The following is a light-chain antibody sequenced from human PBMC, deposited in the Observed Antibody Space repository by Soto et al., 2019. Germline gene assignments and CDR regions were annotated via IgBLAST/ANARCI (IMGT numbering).Light chain of an antibody. V-gene: IGKV3-20*01. CDR3: QQYGSSPWT. J-gene: IGKJ1*01. Sequence: EIVLTQSPGTLSLSPGERATLSCRASQSVSSSYLAWYQQKPGQAPRLLIYDTFSRATGFPDRFSGSGSGTDFTLTISRLEPEDFVVYYCQQYGSSPWTFGQGTKVEIK. CDR1: QSVSSSY. CDR2: DTF.